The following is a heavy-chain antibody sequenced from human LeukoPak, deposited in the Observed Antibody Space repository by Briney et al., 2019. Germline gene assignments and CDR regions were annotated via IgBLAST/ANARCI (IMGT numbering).Heavy chain of an antibody. Sequence: GASVKVSCKASGGTFSSYTISWVRQAPGQGLEWMGRIIPILGIANYAQKFQGRVTVTADKSTSTAYMELSSLRSEDTAVYHCARTLRAYDSEDWGQGTLVTVSS. CDR2: IIPILGIA. CDR1: GGTFSSYT. J-gene: IGHJ4*02. D-gene: IGHD3-22*01. V-gene: IGHV1-69*02. CDR3: ARTLRAYDSED.